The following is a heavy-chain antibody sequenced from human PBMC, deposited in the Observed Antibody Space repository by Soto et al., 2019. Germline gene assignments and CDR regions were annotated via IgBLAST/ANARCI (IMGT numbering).Heavy chain of an antibody. CDR3: ARFRAGGIAAASSPYYFDY. CDR1: GGSISSGGYY. Sequence: PSETLSLTCTVSGGSISSGGYYWSWIRQHPGKGLEWIGYIYYSGSTYYNPSLKSRVTISVDTSKNQFSLKLSSVTAADTAVYYCARFRAGGIAAASSPYYFDYWGQGTLVTVSS. CDR2: IYYSGST. J-gene: IGHJ4*02. V-gene: IGHV4-31*03. D-gene: IGHD6-13*01.